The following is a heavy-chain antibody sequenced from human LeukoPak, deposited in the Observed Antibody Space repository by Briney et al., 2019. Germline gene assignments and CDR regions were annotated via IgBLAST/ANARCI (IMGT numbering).Heavy chain of an antibody. CDR2: ISAYNGNT. CDR1: GYTFTSYS. CDR3: ARPSQPLGIRVGFDY. V-gene: IGHV1-18*01. J-gene: IGHJ4*02. Sequence: ASVKVSCKASGYTFTSYSMSWVRQAPGQGLEWMGWISAYNGNTNYAQKLQGRVTMTTDTSTSTAYMELRSLRSDDTAVYYCARPSQPLGIRVGFDYWGQGTLVTVSS. D-gene: IGHD7-27*01.